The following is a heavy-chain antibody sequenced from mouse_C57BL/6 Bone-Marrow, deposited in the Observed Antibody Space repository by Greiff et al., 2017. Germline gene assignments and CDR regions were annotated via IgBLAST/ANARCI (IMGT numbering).Heavy chain of an antibody. CDR2: IYPGSGST. Sequence: QVQLQQSGAELMKPGASVKLSCKATGYTFTSYWITWVKQRPGQGLEWIGDIYPGSGSTNYNEKFKSKATLTVDTSSSTAYMQLSSLTSEDSAVYYCARWGTTVVAHDYWGQGTTLTVSS. D-gene: IGHD1-1*01. CDR1: GYTFTSYW. CDR3: ARWGTTVVAHDY. V-gene: IGHV1-55*01. J-gene: IGHJ2*01.